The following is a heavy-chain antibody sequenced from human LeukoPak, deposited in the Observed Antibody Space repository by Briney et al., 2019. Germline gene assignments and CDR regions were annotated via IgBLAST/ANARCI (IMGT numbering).Heavy chain of an antibody. CDR3: AKEENYSDAFDI. CDR1: GFTFSSYG. CDR2: IRYDGSNK. V-gene: IGHV3-30*02. D-gene: IGHD1-7*01. J-gene: IGHJ3*02. Sequence: PGGSLRLSCAASGFTFSSYGMHWVRQAPGKGLEWVAFIRYDGSNKYYADSVKGRFTISRDNSKNTLYLQMNSLRAEDTAAYYCAKEENYSDAFDIWGQGTMVTVSS.